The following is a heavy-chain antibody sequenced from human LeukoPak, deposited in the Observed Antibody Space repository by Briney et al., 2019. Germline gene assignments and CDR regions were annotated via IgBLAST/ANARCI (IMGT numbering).Heavy chain of an antibody. CDR1: GFTFSSYA. J-gene: IGHJ4*02. V-gene: IGHV3-23*01. D-gene: IGHD3-16*01. Sequence: GGSLRLSCAASGFTFSSYAMSWVRQAPGKGLEWVSAISISGTKTYYGDSVKGRFTISRDNSKNTLYLEMSSLRVEDTAIYYCAKWPEGAMDYFDYWGQGTLVTVSS. CDR3: AKWPEGAMDYFDY. CDR2: ISISGTKT.